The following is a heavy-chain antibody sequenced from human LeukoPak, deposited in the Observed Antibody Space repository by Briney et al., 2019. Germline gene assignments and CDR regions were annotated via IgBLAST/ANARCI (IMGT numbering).Heavy chain of an antibody. J-gene: IGHJ3*02. CDR1: GFTFSSYW. CDR2: INSDGSST. V-gene: IGHV3-74*01. CDR3: ANPPNSSGWYGGDDAFDI. D-gene: IGHD6-19*01. Sequence: GGSLRLSCAASGFTFSSYWMHWVRQVPGKGLVWVSRINSDGSSTSYADSVKGRFTSSRDNSKNTLYLQMNSLRAEDTAVYYCANPPNSSGWYGGDDAFDIWGQGTMVTVSS.